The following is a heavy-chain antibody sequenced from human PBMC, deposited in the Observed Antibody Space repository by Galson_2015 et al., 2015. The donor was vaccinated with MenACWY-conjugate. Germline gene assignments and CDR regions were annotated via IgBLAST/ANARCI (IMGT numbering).Heavy chain of an antibody. CDR2: IYPGDSDT. V-gene: IGHV5-51*01. D-gene: IGHD6-6*01. CDR3: ARQGFGSSSLDY. CDR1: GYSFTSNW. Sequence: QSGAEVKKPGESLKTSCKGSGYSFTSNWIGWVRQMPGKGLEWMGIIYPGDSDTRYTPSFQGHATISADKSINTAYLQWGSLEASDTAMYYCARQGFGSSSLDYWGQGTLVTVSS. J-gene: IGHJ4*02.